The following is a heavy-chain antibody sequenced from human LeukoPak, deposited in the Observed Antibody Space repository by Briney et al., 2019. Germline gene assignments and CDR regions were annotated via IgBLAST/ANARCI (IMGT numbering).Heavy chain of an antibody. CDR3: AGGIRENYYYYYMDV. J-gene: IGHJ6*03. CDR2: ISAYNGNT. CDR1: GYTFTSYG. D-gene: IGHD3-10*01. Sequence: ASVKVSCKASGYTFTSYGISWVRQAPGQGLEWMGWISAYNGNTNYAQKLQGRVTMTTDTSTSTAYMELRSLRSDDTAVYYCAGGIRENYYYYYMDVWGKGTTVTVSS. V-gene: IGHV1-18*01.